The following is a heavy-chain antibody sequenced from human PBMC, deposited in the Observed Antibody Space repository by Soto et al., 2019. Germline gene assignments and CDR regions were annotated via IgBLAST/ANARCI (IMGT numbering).Heavy chain of an antibody. CDR3: ARDFQLGPRHGYGIYL. CDR2: ISPYTDQT. CDR1: GYNFRSYG. D-gene: IGHD3-16*01. J-gene: IGHJ6*02. V-gene: IGHV1-18*01. Sequence: QVLLVQSGAEVRKPGASVKVSCKTSGYNFRSYGVSWVRQAPGQGFEGLGWISPYTDQTAYAQKFQGRLTLTTDTLTSTIYKDLRSLPSDDTAVVYSARDFQLGPRHGYGIYLWGQGTT.